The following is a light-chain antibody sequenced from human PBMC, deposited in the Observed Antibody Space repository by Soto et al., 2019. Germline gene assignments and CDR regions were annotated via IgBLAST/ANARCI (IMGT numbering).Light chain of an antibody. CDR2: DVR. CDR3: SSYAGTSWV. Sequence: QSVLTQPPSASGSPGQSVTISCTGTSSDVGAYNYVSWYQQHPGKAPKLMIYDVRKRPSGVPYRFSGSKSGNAASLTVSGLQGEDEAEYYCSSYAGTSWVFGGGTKLTVL. CDR1: SSDVGAYNY. V-gene: IGLV2-8*01. J-gene: IGLJ3*02.